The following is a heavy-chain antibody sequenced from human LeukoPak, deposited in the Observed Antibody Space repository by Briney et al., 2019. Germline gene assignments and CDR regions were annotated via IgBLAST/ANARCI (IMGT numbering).Heavy chain of an antibody. D-gene: IGHD5-24*01. CDR1: GFTFGDSA. CDR3: TRAGDGYNPARP. J-gene: IGHJ5*02. Sequence: GRSLRLSCTTSGFTFGDSAMSWFRKAPGKGLDWVGFIRSIPYGGTIEYAASVKGRFTISRDDSKSIAYLQMNSLKTEDTAVYYCTRAGDGYNPARPWGQGTLVTVSS. CDR2: IRSIPYGGTI. V-gene: IGHV3-49*03.